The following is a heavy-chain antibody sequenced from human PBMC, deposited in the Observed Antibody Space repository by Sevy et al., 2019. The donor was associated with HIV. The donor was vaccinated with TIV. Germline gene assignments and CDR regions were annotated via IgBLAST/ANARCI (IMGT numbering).Heavy chain of an antibody. CDR2: IKEDGSEK. CDR1: GFTFTSHW. V-gene: IGHV3-7*01. D-gene: IGHD3-16*01. CDR3: ARASRLTDV. J-gene: IGHJ6*04. Sequence: GGSLRLSCAASGFTFTSHWMSWVRQAPGKGLEWVAKIKEDGSEKQCVDSVKGRFTIYRDNTKNSLYLQMNSLGAEDTSVYYCARASRLTDVWGKGTPVTVSS.